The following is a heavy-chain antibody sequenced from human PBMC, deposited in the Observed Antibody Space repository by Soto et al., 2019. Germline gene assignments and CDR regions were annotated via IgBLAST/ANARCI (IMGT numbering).Heavy chain of an antibody. J-gene: IGHJ5*02. CDR2: IYYSGST. CDR1: GGSISSSSYF. D-gene: IGHD2-21*02. CDR3: ARHPSDFWFDP. Sequence: SETLSLSCSVSGGSISSSSYFWGWIRQPPGKGLEWIGSIYYSGSTYYNPSLKSRVTVSVDTSKNQFSLKLSSVTAADTAVYYCARHPSDFWFDPSGPGTLVTVSS. V-gene: IGHV4-39*01.